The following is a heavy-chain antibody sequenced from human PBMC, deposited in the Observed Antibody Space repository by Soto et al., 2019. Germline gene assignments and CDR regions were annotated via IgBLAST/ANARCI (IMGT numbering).Heavy chain of an antibody. CDR3: ARDNWGSLEY. V-gene: IGHV3-74*01. CDR2: MNTDGNVI. CDR1: GFTCSTFW. J-gene: IGHJ4*02. D-gene: IGHD7-27*01. Sequence: GGALRLSGASSGFTCSTFWMAWVRQCPGKGLLWVSHMNTDGNVINYADSVKGRFTISRDNAKNTLYLQMNSLSAEDTAVYYCARDNWGSLEYWGPGTLVTVSS.